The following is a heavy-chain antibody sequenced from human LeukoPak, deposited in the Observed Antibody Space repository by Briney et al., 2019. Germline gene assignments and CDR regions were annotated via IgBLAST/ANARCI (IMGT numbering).Heavy chain of an antibody. Sequence: SETLSLTCTVSGGSISNYYWNWIRQPPGKGLEWIGYIYYSGTTNYNPSLKSRVTMSVDTSKNQFSLKLSSVTAADTAVYYCARGPRSGYSSSWYGSYLDYWGQGTLVTVSS. CDR3: ARGPRSGYSSSWYGSYLDY. CDR1: GGSISNYY. V-gene: IGHV4-59*12. J-gene: IGHJ4*02. CDR2: IYYSGTT. D-gene: IGHD6-13*01.